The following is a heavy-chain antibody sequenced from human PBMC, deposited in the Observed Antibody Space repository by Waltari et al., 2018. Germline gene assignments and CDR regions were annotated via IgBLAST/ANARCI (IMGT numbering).Heavy chain of an antibody. V-gene: IGHV3-7*01. J-gene: IGHJ4*02. CDR1: GFTFSDYL. CDR3: ARDRGYCGGDCYKNLDS. CDR2: IKKDGGEK. Sequence: EVQLVESGGGLVQPGGSLRLSCAAFGFTFSDYLMTWVRQAPGKGLEWVANIKKDGGEKYYVDSVKGRFTVARDNAKNSLYLQMSSLRAEDTAVYYCARDRGYCGGDCYKNLDSWGQGTLVAVSS. D-gene: IGHD2-21*01.